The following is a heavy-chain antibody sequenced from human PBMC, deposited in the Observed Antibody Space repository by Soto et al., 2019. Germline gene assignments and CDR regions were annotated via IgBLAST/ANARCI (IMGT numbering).Heavy chain of an antibody. CDR1: GFTFSSYS. J-gene: IGHJ4*02. CDR2: ISSSSSTI. V-gene: IGHV3-48*01. Sequence: GGSLRLSCAASGFTFSSYSMNWVRQAPGKGLEWVSYISSSSSTIYYADSVKGRFTISRDNAKNSLYLQMNSLRAEDTAVYYCARGYCSGGSCYSGDTYYFDYWGQGTLVTVSS. CDR3: ARGYCSGGSCYSGDTYYFDY. D-gene: IGHD2-15*01.